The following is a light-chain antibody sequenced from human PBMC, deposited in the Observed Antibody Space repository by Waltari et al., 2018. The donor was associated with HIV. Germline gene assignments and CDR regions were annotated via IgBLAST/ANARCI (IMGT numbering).Light chain of an antibody. J-gene: IGLJ2*01. V-gene: IGLV2-23*02. CDR3: CSYTGTGVV. CDR1: SSDVGAYNL. CDR2: DVT. Sequence: QSALTQPASVSGSPGQSITLSCTGTSSDVGAYNLVSWYQQHAGKAPKLMIFDVTQRPAGVSDRFSGSRSGNAASLTISGLQADDEGDYYCCSYTGTGVVFGGGTKLTVL.